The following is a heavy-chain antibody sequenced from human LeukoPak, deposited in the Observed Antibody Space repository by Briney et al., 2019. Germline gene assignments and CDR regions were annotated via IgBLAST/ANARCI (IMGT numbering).Heavy chain of an antibody. V-gene: IGHV4-59*01. J-gene: IGHJ4*02. CDR2: IYYSGST. CDR1: GGSFSSYY. Sequence: SETLSLTCTVSGGSFSSYYWSWIRQPPGKGLEWNGYIYYSGSTKYNPSLRSRATISLDTHKNQLSLTLTSLSSRRPPGFFFSSHPGLIQNLAFDYWGQGTLVTVSS. D-gene: IGHD2-8*01. CDR3: SSHPGLIQNLAFDY.